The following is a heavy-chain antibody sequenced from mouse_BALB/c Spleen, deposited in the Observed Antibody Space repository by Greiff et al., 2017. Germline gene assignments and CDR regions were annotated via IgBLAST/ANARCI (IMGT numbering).Heavy chain of an antibody. CDR1: GFSLTSYG. CDR2: IWAGGST. D-gene: IGHD2-3*01. CDR3: AREGDGYYIYAMDY. Sequence: QVQLKESGPGLVAPSQSLSITCTVSGFSLTSYGVHWVRQPPGKGLEWLGVIWAGGSTNYNSALMSRLSISKDNSKSQVFLKMNSLQTDDTAMYYCAREGDGYYIYAMDYWGQGTSVTVSS. J-gene: IGHJ4*01. V-gene: IGHV2-9*02.